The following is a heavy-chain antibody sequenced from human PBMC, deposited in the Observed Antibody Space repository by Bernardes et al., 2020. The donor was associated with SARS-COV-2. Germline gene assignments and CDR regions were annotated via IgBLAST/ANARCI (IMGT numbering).Heavy chain of an antibody. Sequence: GRSLRLSCAASGFTFSDYYMSWIRQAPGKGLEWVSYISSSGSTIYYADSVKGRFTISRDNSKNTLYLQMNSRRAEDTAVYYCARDGLLDAFDIWGQGTMVTVSS. V-gene: IGHV3-11*04. CDR3: ARDGLLDAFDI. CDR2: ISSSGSTI. J-gene: IGHJ3*02. D-gene: IGHD2-15*01. CDR1: GFTFSDYY.